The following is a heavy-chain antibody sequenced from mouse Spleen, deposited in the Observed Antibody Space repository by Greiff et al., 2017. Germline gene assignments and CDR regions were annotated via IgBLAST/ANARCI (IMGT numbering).Heavy chain of an antibody. V-gene: IGHV5-17*01. CDR3: ASQYGNYLDY. CDR1: GFTFSDYG. Sequence: EVQLVESGGGLVKPGGSLKLSCAASGFTFSDYGMHWVRQAPEKGLEWVAYISSGSSTIYYADTVKGRFTISRDNAKNTLFLQMTSLRSEDTAMYYCASQYGNYLDYWGQGTTLTVSS. D-gene: IGHD2-10*02. J-gene: IGHJ2*01. CDR2: ISSGSSTI.